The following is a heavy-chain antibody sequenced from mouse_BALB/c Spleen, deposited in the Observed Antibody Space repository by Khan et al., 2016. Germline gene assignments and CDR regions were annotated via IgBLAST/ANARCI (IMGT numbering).Heavy chain of an antibody. CDR3: ARLDGSPYWYFDV. V-gene: IGHV1S56*01. Sequence: QVQLQQSGAELVKPGASVKLSCKASGYTFTSYDINWVRQRPEQGLEWIGWIFPGDGSTKYNEKFKGKATLTTDKSSSTAYMQLSRLTSEDSAVSFYARLDGSPYWYFDVWGAGTTVTVSS. D-gene: IGHD1-1*01. J-gene: IGHJ1*01. CDR1: GYTFTSYD. CDR2: IFPGDGST.